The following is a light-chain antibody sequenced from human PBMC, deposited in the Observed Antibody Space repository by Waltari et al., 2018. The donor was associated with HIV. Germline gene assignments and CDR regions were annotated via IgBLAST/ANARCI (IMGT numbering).Light chain of an antibody. CDR1: LSVLYSSNNYNY. J-gene: IGKJ3*01. CDR2: WAS. CDR3: QQYYSSPFT. V-gene: IGKV4-1*01. Sequence: DIVMTQSPDPLPVSLGEGASLTCKASLSVLYSSNNYNYLAWYQQKPGQPPKLLIYWASTREFGVPDRFSGSGSGTDFTLTISSLQAEDAAIYYCQQYYSSPFTFGPGTKVNI.